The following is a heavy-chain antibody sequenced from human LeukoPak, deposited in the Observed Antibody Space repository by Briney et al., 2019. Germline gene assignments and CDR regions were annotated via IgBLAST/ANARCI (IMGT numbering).Heavy chain of an antibody. Sequence: GGSLRLSCAASGFTFSSYSMNWVRQAPGKGLEWVSSISSSSSYIYYADSVKGRFTISRDNAKNSLYLQMNSLRAEDTAVYYCARGSTYVVPAAAYDYWGQGTLVTVSS. CDR1: GFTFSSYS. CDR3: ARGSTYVVPAAAYDY. D-gene: IGHD2-2*01. CDR2: ISSSSSYI. J-gene: IGHJ4*02. V-gene: IGHV3-21*01.